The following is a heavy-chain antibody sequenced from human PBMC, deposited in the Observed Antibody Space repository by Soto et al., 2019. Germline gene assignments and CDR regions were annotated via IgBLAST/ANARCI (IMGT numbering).Heavy chain of an antibody. J-gene: IGHJ3*02. CDR2: INPNSGGT. V-gene: IGHV1-2*04. CDR1: GYTFTGYY. D-gene: IGHD3-16*01. CDR3: ARDVGWGGTYAFDI. Sequence: ASVKVSCKASGYTFTGYYMHWVRQAPGQGLEWMGWINPNSGGTNYAQKFQGWVTMTRDTSISTAYMELSRLRSDDTAVYYCARDVGWGGTYAFDIWGQGTMVTVSS.